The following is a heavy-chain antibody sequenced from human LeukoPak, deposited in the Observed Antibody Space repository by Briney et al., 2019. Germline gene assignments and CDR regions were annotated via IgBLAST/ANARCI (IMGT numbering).Heavy chain of an antibody. CDR3: ARDRWPRGETTTIGPFDP. V-gene: IGHV3-48*03. J-gene: IGHJ5*02. Sequence: PGGSLRLSCAASGFTFSSYEMNCVRQAPGKGLEGVSYISSSGSTIYYADSVKGRVTISRETATNSMYLQMNSLRAEDTAVYYCARDRWPRGETTTIGPFDPWGQGTLVIVSS. CDR1: GFTFSSYE. D-gene: IGHD1-14*01. CDR2: ISSSGSTI.